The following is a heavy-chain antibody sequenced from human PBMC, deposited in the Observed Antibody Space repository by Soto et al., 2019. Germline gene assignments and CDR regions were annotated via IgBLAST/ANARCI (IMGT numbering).Heavy chain of an antibody. CDR2: IDPSDSYT. J-gene: IGHJ4*02. D-gene: IGHD3-22*01. CDR3: ARLLSYYDSSGYNYYFDY. Sequence: GDSLNISCKGSGYSFTSYWIIWVRQMPGKGLEWMGRIDPSDSYTNYSPSFQGHVTFSADKSISTAYLQWSSLKASDTAMYYCARLLSYYDSSGYNYYFDYWGQGTLVTVSS. V-gene: IGHV5-10-1*01. CDR1: GYSFTSYW.